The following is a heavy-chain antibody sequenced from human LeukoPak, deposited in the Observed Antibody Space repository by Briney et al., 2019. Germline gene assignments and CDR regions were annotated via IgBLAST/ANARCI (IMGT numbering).Heavy chain of an antibody. Sequence: GGSLRLSCAASGFTFSSYSMNWVRQAPGKGLEWVSSISSSSSYIYYADSVKGRFTISRDNAKNSLYLQMNSLRAEDTAVYYCARGKSIFGVALDAFDIWGQGTMVTVSS. CDR2: ISSSSSYI. J-gene: IGHJ3*02. D-gene: IGHD3-3*01. CDR1: GFTFSSYS. CDR3: ARGKSIFGVALDAFDI. V-gene: IGHV3-21*01.